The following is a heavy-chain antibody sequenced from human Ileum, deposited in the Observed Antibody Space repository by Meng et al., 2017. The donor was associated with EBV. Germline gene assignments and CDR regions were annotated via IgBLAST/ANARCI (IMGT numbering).Heavy chain of an antibody. D-gene: IGHD2-15*01. J-gene: IGHJ4*02. V-gene: IGHV3-74*01. CDR3: ARGAGGFDY. CDR1: EFTLNNYW. Sequence: EVQRGESGGGLIQTGGSLRLSCAASEFTLNNYWMHWVRQAPGKGLVWVSHIINDGSTTSYTDSVKGRFTISRDNAKNTVYLQMNSLRAEDTAVYYCARGAGGFDYWGQGILVTVSS. CDR2: IINDGSTT.